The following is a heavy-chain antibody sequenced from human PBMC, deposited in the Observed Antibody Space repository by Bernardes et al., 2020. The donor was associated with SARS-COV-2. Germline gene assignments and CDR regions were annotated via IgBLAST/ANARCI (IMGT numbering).Heavy chain of an antibody. CDR1: GYTFSSSG. CDR3: VRVSYCSSTSCYEIGDYFYYYGMDV. J-gene: IGHJ6*02. CDR2: INNYNAKT. D-gene: IGHD2-2*01. V-gene: IGHV1-18*01. Sequence: SGKVSCQASGYTFSSSGISWVRQAPGQGLECMGWINNYNAKTNSVQRLQGRVTMTTDTSTSTAFMELRSLRPDDTAVYYCVRVSYCSSTSCYEIGDYFYYYGMDVWGQGTTVTVSS.